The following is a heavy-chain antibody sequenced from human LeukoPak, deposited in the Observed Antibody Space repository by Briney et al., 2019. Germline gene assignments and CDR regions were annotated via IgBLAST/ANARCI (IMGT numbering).Heavy chain of an antibody. CDR2: IYPGDSDT. V-gene: IGHV5-51*01. Sequence: GESLKISCKGSGYSFTSYWIGWVRQMPGKGLEWMGIIYPGDSDTRYSPSYQGQVTISADKSISTAYLQWGSLKASDTAMYYCARQGGKYQLPHDTFDIWGQGTMVTVSS. J-gene: IGHJ3*02. CDR1: GYSFTSYW. D-gene: IGHD2-2*01. CDR3: ARQGGKYQLPHDTFDI.